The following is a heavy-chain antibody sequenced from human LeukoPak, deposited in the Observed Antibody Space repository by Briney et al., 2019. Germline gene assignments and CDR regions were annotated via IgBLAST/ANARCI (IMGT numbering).Heavy chain of an antibody. CDR2: TYYSSKWYN. Sequence: SQTLSLTCAISGDSVSSNSAAWNWIRQSPSRGLEWLGRTYYSSKWYNDYAVSVKSRITINPDTSKNQFSLQLNSVTPEDTAVYYCARGLIAARPFRLFDYWGQGTLVTVSS. CDR3: ARGLIAARPFRLFDY. J-gene: IGHJ4*02. V-gene: IGHV6-1*01. D-gene: IGHD6-6*01. CDR1: GDSVSSNSAA.